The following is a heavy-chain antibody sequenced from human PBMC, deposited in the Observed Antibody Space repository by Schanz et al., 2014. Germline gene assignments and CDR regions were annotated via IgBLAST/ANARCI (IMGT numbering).Heavy chain of an antibody. CDR1: GITFSSHS. Sequence: PGGSLRLSCAASGITFSSHSFNWVRQAPGKGLEWVSYISGSSRTIYYADSMKGRFTISRDNAKNSLYLQMNSLRAEDTAVYYCARPPHDSSGYYPFDYWGQGTLVTVSS. CDR2: ISGSSRTI. J-gene: IGHJ4*02. D-gene: IGHD3-22*01. CDR3: ARPPHDSSGYYPFDY. V-gene: IGHV3-48*04.